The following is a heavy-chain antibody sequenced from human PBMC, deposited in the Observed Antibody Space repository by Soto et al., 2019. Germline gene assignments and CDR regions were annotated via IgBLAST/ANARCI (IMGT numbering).Heavy chain of an antibody. V-gene: IGHV1-18*01. CDR2: ISGYNGNT. Sequence: QVQLVQSGAEVKKPGASVKVSCQASGYTFSNYGFSWVRQAPGQGLEWMGWISGYNGNTNYAERLQGRVTMTTDTSTSTGYMELKSLRYDDTAVYYCAGEGQLGYWGQGTPVTVSS. J-gene: IGHJ4*02. D-gene: IGHD6-6*01. CDR1: GYTFSNYG. CDR3: AGEGQLGY.